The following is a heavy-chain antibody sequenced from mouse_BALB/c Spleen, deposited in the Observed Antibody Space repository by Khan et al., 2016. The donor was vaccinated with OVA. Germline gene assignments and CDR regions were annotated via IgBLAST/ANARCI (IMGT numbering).Heavy chain of an antibody. V-gene: IGHV3-8*02. Sequence: EVQLVESGPSLVKPSQTLSLTCSVTGDSITSGYWSWIRKFPGNKLEYMGYMIYTGYTDYNPSLKSRLALTRHTSQNQYYLQLNSVTTEYTATYYCARSTYRYAFAYWGQGTLVTVSA. CDR2: MIYTGYT. CDR1: GDSITSGY. D-gene: IGHD2-14*01. CDR3: ARSTYRYAFAY. J-gene: IGHJ3*01.